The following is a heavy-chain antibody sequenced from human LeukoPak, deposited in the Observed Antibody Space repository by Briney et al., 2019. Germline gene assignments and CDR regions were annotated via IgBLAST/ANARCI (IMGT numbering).Heavy chain of an antibody. Sequence: ASVKVSCKASGYTFTSYAMNWVRQAPGQGLEWMGWINTNTGNPTYAQGFTGRFVFSLDTSVNTAYLQISSLKAEDTAVYYCARAPRGDGYRPMLYWGPGTLVTVSS. CDR2: INTNTGNP. CDR3: ARAPRGDGYRPMLY. V-gene: IGHV7-4-1*02. J-gene: IGHJ4*02. D-gene: IGHD5-24*01. CDR1: GYTFTSYA.